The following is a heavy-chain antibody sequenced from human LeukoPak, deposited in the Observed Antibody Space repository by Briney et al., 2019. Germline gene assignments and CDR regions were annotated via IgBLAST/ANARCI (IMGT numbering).Heavy chain of an antibody. J-gene: IGHJ6*02. CDR3: ARDLEYSSGWLRLDLLPYYYGMDV. V-gene: IGHV1-18*01. CDR1: GYTLTSYG. Sequence: GASVKVSCKASGYTLTSYGISWVRQAPGQGLEWRGWISAYNGNTNYAQKLQGRVTMTTDTSTSTAYMELRSLRSDDTAVYYCARDLEYSSGWLRLDLLPYYYGMDVWGQGTTVTVSS. CDR2: ISAYNGNT. D-gene: IGHD6-19*01.